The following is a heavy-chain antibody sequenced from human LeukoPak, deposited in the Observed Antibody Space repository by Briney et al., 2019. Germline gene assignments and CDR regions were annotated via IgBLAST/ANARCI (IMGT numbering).Heavy chain of an antibody. CDR3: AIAYGLDV. V-gene: IGHV3-7*03. CDR2: INGDGSDR. Sequence: GGSLRLSCEASGFTFTNFWMSWVRQAPGKGLEWVANINGDGSDRYYMDSLKGRFTISRDNAKNSLYLQMNSLRVEDTAIYYCAIAYGLDVWGQGTTVTVSS. J-gene: IGHJ6*02. CDR1: GFTFTNFW.